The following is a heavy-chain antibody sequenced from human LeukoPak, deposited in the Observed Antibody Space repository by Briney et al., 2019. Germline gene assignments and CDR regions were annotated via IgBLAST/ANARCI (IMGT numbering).Heavy chain of an antibody. Sequence: ASVKVSCKASGGTFSSYAISWVRQAPGQGLEWMGEIIPIFGTANYAQKFQGRVTITADESTSTAYMELSSLRSEDTAVYYCASFMVVTPTPTPFDYWGQGTLVTVSS. CDR1: GGTFSSYA. CDR3: ASFMVVTPTPTPFDY. CDR2: IIPIFGTA. V-gene: IGHV1-69*13. D-gene: IGHD4-23*01. J-gene: IGHJ4*02.